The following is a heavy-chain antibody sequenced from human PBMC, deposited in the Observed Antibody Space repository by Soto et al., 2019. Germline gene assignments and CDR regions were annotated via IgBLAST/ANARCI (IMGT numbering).Heavy chain of an antibody. CDR1: GGSMSKGDYY. D-gene: IGHD3-22*01. V-gene: IGHV4-30-4*01. Sequence: SETLSLTCTVSGGSMSKGDYYWSWIRQPPGKGLEWIGFIYHTGSTYYSPSLKNRVAISVDTSKNQFSLKLSSVTAADTAVYYCARRGFSSGYYYFDYWGQGTLVTVSS. CDR3: ARRGFSSGYYYFDY. J-gene: IGHJ4*02. CDR2: IYHTGST.